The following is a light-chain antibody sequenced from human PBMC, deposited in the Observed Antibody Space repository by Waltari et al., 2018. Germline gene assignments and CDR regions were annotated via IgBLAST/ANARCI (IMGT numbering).Light chain of an antibody. CDR3: QQHYSSPLT. Sequence: EIVMTQSPAALSVSPGERVTLSCRASQNIGTTLAWYQQKPGQSPRLLLYLASTRATGVPARFSGSGSGTEFTLTISSLQSEDVAVYYCQQHYSSPLTFGGGTKVEL. V-gene: IGKV3-15*01. J-gene: IGKJ4*01. CDR1: QNIGTT. CDR2: LAS.